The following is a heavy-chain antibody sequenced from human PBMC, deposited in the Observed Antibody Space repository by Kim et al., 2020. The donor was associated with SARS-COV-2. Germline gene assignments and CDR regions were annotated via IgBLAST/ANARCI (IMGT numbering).Heavy chain of an antibody. Sequence: SETLSLTCTVSGGSISSYYWSWIRQPPGKGLEWIGYIYYSGSTNYNPSLKSRVTISVDTSKNQFSLKLSSVTAADTAVYYCARGGGYSYGLPDYWGQGTLVTVSS. CDR1: GGSISSYY. CDR3: ARGGGYSYGLPDY. V-gene: IGHV4-59*01. J-gene: IGHJ4*02. D-gene: IGHD5-18*01. CDR2: IYYSGST.